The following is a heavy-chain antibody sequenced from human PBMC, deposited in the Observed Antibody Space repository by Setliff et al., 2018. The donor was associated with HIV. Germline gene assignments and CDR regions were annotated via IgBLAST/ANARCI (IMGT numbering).Heavy chain of an antibody. CDR2: INPSSGGT. D-gene: IGHD2-2*01. CDR1: GSTFSDHY. Sequence: SVKVSCKASGSTFSDHYIHWVRQAPGQGLEWMGWINPSSGGTKFAQKFQGRVTMTRDTSINTAYMEMSRLRSDDTAVYYCARVPSRYCSSTTCPFFFDQWGQGTLVTVSS. J-gene: IGHJ4*02. CDR3: ARVPSRYCSSTTCPFFFDQ. V-gene: IGHV1-2*02.